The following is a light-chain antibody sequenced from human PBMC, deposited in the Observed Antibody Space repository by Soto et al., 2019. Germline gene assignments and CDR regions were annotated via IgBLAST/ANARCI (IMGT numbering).Light chain of an antibody. J-gene: IGLJ1*01. CDR1: SSDVGDYNY. V-gene: IGLV2-14*01. Sequence: QSALTQPASVSGSPGQSITISCTGTSSDVGDYNYVSWYQQHPGKAPKVMIYEVSHRPSGVSNRFSGSKSGNTASQTISGLQAGDEASSYCGSYRSSRLSVFGTGPKVTVL. CDR2: EVS. CDR3: GSYRSSRLSV.